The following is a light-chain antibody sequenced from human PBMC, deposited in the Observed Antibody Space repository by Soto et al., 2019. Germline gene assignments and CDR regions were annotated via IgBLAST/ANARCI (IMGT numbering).Light chain of an antibody. Sequence: QSSLAQPRSVSGCPGQAVTLSCTGTSSDVGNYIYVSWYQQHPGKAPKLMIYDVSKRPSGVPDRFSGSKSGNTASLTISGLQAEDEADYYCCSYVGSYSLVFGGGTKVTVL. CDR2: DVS. V-gene: IGLV2-11*01. J-gene: IGLJ2*01. CDR3: CSYVGSYSLV. CDR1: SSDVGNYIY.